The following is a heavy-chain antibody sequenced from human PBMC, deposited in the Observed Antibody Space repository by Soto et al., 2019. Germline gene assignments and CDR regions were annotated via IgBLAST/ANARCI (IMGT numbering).Heavy chain of an antibody. D-gene: IGHD3-3*01. CDR3: ARDNYRQQFGGNYDYVMDF. J-gene: IGHJ6*01. Sequence: QVQLVQSGAGVKQPGSSVNVSCTTSGVTFRTYAISWVRQAPGQGLEWVGGIMPVFPTADYAQKFQGRVTITADESTSTAYSKQSSLRSEDTPVYDCARDNYRQQFGGNYDYVMDFWGQGTTVTVSS. CDR2: IMPVFPTA. CDR1: GVTFRTYA. V-gene: IGHV1-69*12.